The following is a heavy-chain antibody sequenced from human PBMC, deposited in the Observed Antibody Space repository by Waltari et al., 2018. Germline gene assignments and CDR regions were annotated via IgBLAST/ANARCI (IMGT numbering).Heavy chain of an antibody. J-gene: IGHJ4*02. CDR1: GYSISSGYY. V-gene: IGHV4-38-2*02. D-gene: IGHD4-17*01. CDR2: IDHSGRT. Sequence: QVQLQESGPGLVKPSETLSLTCTVSGYSISSGYYWGWIRQPPGKGLEWIGSIDHSGRTYYNPSLKSLVTISVDTSKNQFSLKLSSVTAADTAVYYCARDAFAVTTGEEFFDYWGQGTLVTVSS. CDR3: ARDAFAVTTGEEFFDY.